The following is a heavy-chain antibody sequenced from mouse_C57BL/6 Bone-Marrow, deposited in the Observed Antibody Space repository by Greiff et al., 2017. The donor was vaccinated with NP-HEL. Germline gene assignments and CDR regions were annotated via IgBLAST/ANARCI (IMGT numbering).Heavy chain of an antibody. CDR1: GYAFTNYL. J-gene: IGHJ2*01. V-gene: IGHV1-54*01. Sequence: QVQLQQSGAELVRPGTSVKVSCKASGYAFTNYLIEWVKQRPGQGLEWIGVINPGSGGTNYNEKFKGKATLTADKSSSTAYMQLSSLTSEDSAVYFCARVKMELGPLDYWGQGTTLTVSS. CDR3: ARVKMELGPLDY. CDR2: INPGSGGT. D-gene: IGHD4-1*01.